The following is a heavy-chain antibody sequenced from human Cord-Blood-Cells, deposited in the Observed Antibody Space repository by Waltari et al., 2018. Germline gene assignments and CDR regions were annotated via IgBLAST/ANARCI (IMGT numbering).Heavy chain of an antibody. V-gene: IGHV4-4*07. CDR2: IYTSGRT. J-gene: IGHJ3*02. CDR3: ARVGSIAAAGDAFDI. CDR1: GGSISRYY. D-gene: IGHD6-13*01. Sequence: QVQLQESGPGLVKPSETLSLTCTVSGGSISRYYWSWIRQPAGKGLEWIGRIYTSGRTNYNPSLKSRVTMSVDTSKNQFSLKLSSVTAADTAVYYCARVGSIAAAGDAFDIWGQGTMVTVSS.